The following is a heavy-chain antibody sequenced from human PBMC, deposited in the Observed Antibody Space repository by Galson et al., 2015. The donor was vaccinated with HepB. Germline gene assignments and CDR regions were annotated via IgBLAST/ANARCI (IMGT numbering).Heavy chain of an antibody. V-gene: IGHV1-18*01. D-gene: IGHD2-15*01. CDR1: GYTFSTYS. CDR3: ARGALVVVVGATQNNWFGP. Sequence: SVKVSCKASGYTFSTYSITWVRQAPGHGLEWMGWISPYNRNIDYAQTLQGRVTMTTDTSTSTAFMELRSLRSDDTAVYYCARGALVVVVGATQNNWFGPWGQVTLVTVSS. J-gene: IGHJ5*02. CDR2: ISPYNRNI.